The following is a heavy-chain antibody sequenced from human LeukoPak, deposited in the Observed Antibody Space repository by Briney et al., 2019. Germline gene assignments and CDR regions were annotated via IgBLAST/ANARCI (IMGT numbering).Heavy chain of an antibody. CDR3: ASSRSDYGDYEPYYYYGMDV. D-gene: IGHD4-17*01. Sequence: SVKVSCKASGGTFSSYAISWVRQAPGQGLEWMGRIIPILGIANYAQKFQGRVTFTADKSTSTAYMELSSLRSEDTAVYYCASSRSDYGDYEPYYYYGMDVWGQGTTVTVSS. CDR2: IIPILGIA. V-gene: IGHV1-69*04. J-gene: IGHJ6*02. CDR1: GGTFSSYA.